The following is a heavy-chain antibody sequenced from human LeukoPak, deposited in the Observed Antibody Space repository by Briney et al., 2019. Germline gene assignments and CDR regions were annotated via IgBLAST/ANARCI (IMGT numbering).Heavy chain of an antibody. D-gene: IGHD1-1*01. CDR2: LYSGGTT. CDR3: ARDTNRFGVDV. V-gene: IGHV3-53*01. CDR1: GFTVSSSY. J-gene: IGHJ6*02. Sequence: GGSRRLSCAASGFTVSSSYMSWVRQAPGKGLEWVSVLYSGGTTYYADSVTGRFTISRDNSKNTLYLQMNSLRAEDTAVYYCARDTNRFGVDVWGQGTTVTVSS.